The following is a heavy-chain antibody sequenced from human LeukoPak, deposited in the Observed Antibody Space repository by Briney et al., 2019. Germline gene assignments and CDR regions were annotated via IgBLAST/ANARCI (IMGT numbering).Heavy chain of an antibody. V-gene: IGHV3-30*03. J-gene: IGHJ4*02. CDR2: ISYDGSNK. CDR3: ARGWGSGAWLIDS. CDR1: GFTFSSYA. D-gene: IGHD3-16*01. Sequence: GRSLRLSCAASGFTFSSYAMHWVRQAPGRGLEWVAVISYDGSNKFYADSVKGRFTISRDNSKNTLYLQMNSLTTEDTAVYYCARGWGSGAWLIDSWGQGTLVSVSS.